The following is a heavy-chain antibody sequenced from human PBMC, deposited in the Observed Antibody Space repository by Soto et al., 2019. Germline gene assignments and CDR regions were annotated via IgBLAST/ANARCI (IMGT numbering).Heavy chain of an antibody. CDR2: IYYSGST. CDR3: ARLVRVRAAYYFDY. J-gene: IGHJ4*02. D-gene: IGHD2-8*02. CDR1: GGSISSSSYY. V-gene: IGHV4-39*07. Sequence: SETLSLTCTVSGGSISSSSYYWGWIRQPPGKGLEWIGSIYYSGSTNYNPSLKSRVTISVDTSKNQFSLKLSSVTAADTAVYYCARLVRVRAAYYFDYWGQGTLVTVSS.